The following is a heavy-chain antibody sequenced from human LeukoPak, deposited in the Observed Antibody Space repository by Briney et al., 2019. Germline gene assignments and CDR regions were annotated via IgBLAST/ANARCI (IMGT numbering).Heavy chain of an antibody. CDR1: GYTFTSYG. D-gene: IGHD3-22*01. V-gene: IGHV1-18*01. J-gene: IGHJ4*02. Sequence: ASVKVSCKASGYTFTSYGISWVRQAPGQGLEWMGWISAYNGNTNYAQKLQGRVTMTTDTSTSTAYMELRSLRSDDTAVYYCAAGNYYGSSGYYHLGYFDYWGQGTLVTVSS. CDR3: AAGNYYGSSGYYHLGYFDY. CDR2: ISAYNGNT.